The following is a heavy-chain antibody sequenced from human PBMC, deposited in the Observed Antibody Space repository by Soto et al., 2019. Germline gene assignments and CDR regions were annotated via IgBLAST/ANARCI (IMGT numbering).Heavy chain of an antibody. J-gene: IGHJ3*01. CDR3: AKLTPRTTGTGAFDV. CDR1: GGSISSGGYY. Sequence: PSETLSLTCTVSGGSISSGGYYWSWIRQHPGKGLEWIGYIYYSGSTYYNPSLKSRVIISVDTSKNQFSLKLSSVTAADTALYYCAKLTPRTTGTGAFDVWGQGTMVTVSS. D-gene: IGHD1-1*01. V-gene: IGHV4-31*03. CDR2: IYYSGST.